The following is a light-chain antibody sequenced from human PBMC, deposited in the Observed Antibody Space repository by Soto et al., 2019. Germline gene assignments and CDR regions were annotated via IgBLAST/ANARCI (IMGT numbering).Light chain of an antibody. CDR3: QQYGSSPWT. CDR2: GAS. CDR1: QSVRSN. J-gene: IGKJ1*01. V-gene: IGKV3-15*01. Sequence: EIVMTQSPVTLSVSPGERATLSCRASQSVRSNLAWYQQKPGQAPRLLIYGASTRATGIPARFSGSGSGTDFTLTISSLQSEDFAVYYCQQYGSSPWTFGQGTKVEIK.